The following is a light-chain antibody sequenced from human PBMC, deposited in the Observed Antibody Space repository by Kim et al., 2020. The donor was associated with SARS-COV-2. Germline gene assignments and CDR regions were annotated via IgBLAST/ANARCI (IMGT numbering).Light chain of an antibody. Sequence: PGERATLSCRASQNIDTYLAWYQQRPDQAPRLLVYYASNRATGVPDRFSGSGSGTDFTLTISSLEPEDFSIYYCQQRNSWPPAVTFGGGTKVDIK. V-gene: IGKV3-11*01. J-gene: IGKJ4*01. CDR3: QQRNSWPPAVT. CDR1: QNIDTY. CDR2: YAS.